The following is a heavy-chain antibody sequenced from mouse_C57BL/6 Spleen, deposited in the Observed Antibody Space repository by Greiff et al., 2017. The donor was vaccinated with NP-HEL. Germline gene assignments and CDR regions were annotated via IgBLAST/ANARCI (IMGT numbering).Heavy chain of an antibody. CDR2: INPNYGTT. V-gene: IGHV1-39*01. J-gene: IGHJ1*03. CDR3: ARGTHYYGSSNWYFDV. D-gene: IGHD1-1*01. Sequence: EVQRVESGPELVKPGASVKISCKASGYSFTDYNMNWVKQSNGKSLEWIGVINPNYGTTSYNQKFKGKATLTVDQSSSTAYMQLNSLTSEDSAVYYCARGTHYYGSSNWYFDVWGTGTTVTVSS. CDR1: GYSFTDYN.